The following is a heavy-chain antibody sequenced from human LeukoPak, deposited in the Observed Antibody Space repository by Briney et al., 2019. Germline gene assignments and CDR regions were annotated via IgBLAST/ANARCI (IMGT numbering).Heavy chain of an antibody. Sequence: PSETLSLTCTVSGGSISSSTHYWAWIRQPPGRGLEWVGTIYYNGDTYYDPSLKSRVTMSVDTSKNQFSLKRSSVTAADTAVYYCARVGGRVLTYAFDYWGQGTLVTVSS. CDR1: GGSISSSTHY. CDR3: ARVGGRVLTYAFDY. CDR2: IYYNGDT. J-gene: IGHJ4*02. V-gene: IGHV4-39*07. D-gene: IGHD2-2*01.